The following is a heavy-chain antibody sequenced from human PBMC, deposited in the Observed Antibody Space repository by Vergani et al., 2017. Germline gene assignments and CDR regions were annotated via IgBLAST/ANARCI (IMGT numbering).Heavy chain of an antibody. CDR2: INPNSGGT. CDR3: ARVFQDTAMVTDGYYYYGMDV. D-gene: IGHD5-18*01. V-gene: IGHV1-2*02. CDR1: GYTFTGYY. Sequence: QVQLVESGAEVKKPGASVKVSCKASGYTFTGYYMHWVRQAPGQGLEWMGWINPNSGGTNYAQKFQGRVTMTRDTSISTAYMELSRLRSDDTAVYYCARVFQDTAMVTDGYYYYGMDVWGRGTTVTVSS. J-gene: IGHJ6*02.